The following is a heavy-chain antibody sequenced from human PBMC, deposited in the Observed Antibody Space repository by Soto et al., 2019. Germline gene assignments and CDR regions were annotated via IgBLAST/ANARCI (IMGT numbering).Heavy chain of an antibody. V-gene: IGHV3-30*18. CDR3: AKDHEWETTLTPGLLDH. Sequence: QVQLVESGGGVVQPGRSLRLSCAASGFKFGSYGMHWVRQAPGKGLEWVALISFDGSNKHYGDSVKGRFSISRDTSKNTLDLQMYSLRAEDTAFYYCAKDHEWETTLTPGLLDHWGQGTLVIVSP. CDR1: GFKFGSYG. D-gene: IGHD4-17*01. J-gene: IGHJ4*02. CDR2: ISFDGSNK.